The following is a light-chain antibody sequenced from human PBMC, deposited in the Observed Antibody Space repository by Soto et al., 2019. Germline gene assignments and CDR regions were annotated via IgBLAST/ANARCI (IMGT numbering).Light chain of an antibody. J-gene: IGKJ5*01. V-gene: IGKV3-15*01. CDR2: SAS. Sequence: EIVMTQYEATLSLSPGGRATLSCRASQSISDTLAWYQQRPGQAPRLLIYSASSRATDIPVRFSGSGSGTEFTLTISSLQSEDFAVYCCQQYNNWPIPFGQGTRLEIK. CDR3: QQYNNWPIP. CDR1: QSISDT.